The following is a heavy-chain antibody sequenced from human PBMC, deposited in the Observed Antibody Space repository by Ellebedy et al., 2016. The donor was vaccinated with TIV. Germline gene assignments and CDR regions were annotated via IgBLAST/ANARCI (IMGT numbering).Heavy chain of an antibody. V-gene: IGHV3-7*01. J-gene: IGHJ3*02. D-gene: IGHD4-17*01. CDR3: ATEGSYGDYRSPTHAFVM. CDR1: GFSFRSYW. Sequence: GGSLRLSCGASGFSFRSYWMTWVRQAPGKGLEWVANINQDGSDKYYVDSVKGRFTIARDNAKNSLYLQMSSLRVEDTAVYYCATEGSYGDYRSPTHAFVMWGQGTMVAVSS. CDR2: INQDGSDK.